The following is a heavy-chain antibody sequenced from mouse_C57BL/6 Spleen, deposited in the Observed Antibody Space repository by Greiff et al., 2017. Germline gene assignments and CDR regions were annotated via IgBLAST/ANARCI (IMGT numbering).Heavy chain of an antibody. CDR3: ARKAFYDGYYAYYFDY. D-gene: IGHD2-3*01. V-gene: IGHV1-55*01. CDR1: GYTFTSYW. Sequence: VQLQQPGAELVKPGASVKMSCKASGYTFTSYWITWVKQRPGQGLEWIGDIYPGSGSTNYNEKFKSKATLTVDTSSSTAYMQLSSLTSEDSAVYYCARKAFYDGYYAYYFDYWGQGTTLTVSS. J-gene: IGHJ2*01. CDR2: IYPGSGST.